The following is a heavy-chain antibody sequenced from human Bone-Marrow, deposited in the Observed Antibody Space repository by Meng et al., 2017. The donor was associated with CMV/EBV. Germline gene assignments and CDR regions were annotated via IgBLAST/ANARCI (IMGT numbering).Heavy chain of an antibody. D-gene: IGHD2-8*01. CDR2: IWYDGSNK. CDR3: AKDGGVLMVYATYFDY. CDR1: GFTFSSYG. Sequence: GESLKISCAASGFTFSSYGMHWVRQAPGKGLEWVAVIWYDGSNKYYADSAQGRFTISRDNSKNTLYLQMNSLRAEDTAVYYCAKDGGVLMVYATYFDYWGQGTLVTVSS. J-gene: IGHJ4*02. V-gene: IGHV3-33*06.